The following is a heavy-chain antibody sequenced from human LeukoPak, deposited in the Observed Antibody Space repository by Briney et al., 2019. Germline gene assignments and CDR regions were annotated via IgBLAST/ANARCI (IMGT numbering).Heavy chain of an antibody. CDR1: GFTFSSYE. CDR3: ARASGLGQIDY. CDR2: ISSSSSYI. V-gene: IGHV3-21*01. J-gene: IGHJ4*02. D-gene: IGHD5-12*01. Sequence: GGSLRLSCAASGFTFSSYEMNWVRQAPGKGLEWVSSISSSSSYIYYADSMKGRFTISRDNAKNSLYLQMNSLRAEDTAVYYCARASGLGQIDYWGQGTLVTVSS.